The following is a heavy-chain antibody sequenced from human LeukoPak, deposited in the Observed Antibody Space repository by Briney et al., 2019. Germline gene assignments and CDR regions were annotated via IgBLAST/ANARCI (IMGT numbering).Heavy chain of an antibody. CDR1: GFTFSSYS. CDR2: ISSSSSYI. Sequence: GGSLRLSCAASGFTFSSYSMNWVRQAPGKGLEWVSSISSSSSYIYYADSVKGRFTISRDNAKNSLYLQMNSLRAEDTAVYYCARDGSYGSTLDYYYMDVWGKGTTVTVSS. D-gene: IGHD1-26*01. CDR3: ARDGSYGSTLDYYYMDV. J-gene: IGHJ6*03. V-gene: IGHV3-21*01.